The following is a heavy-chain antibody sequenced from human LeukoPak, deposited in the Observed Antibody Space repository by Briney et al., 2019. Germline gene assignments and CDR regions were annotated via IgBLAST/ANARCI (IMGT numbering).Heavy chain of an antibody. CDR1: GGTFSSYA. Sequence: SVKVSCKASGGTFSSYAISWVRQAPGQGLEWMGGIIPIFGTANYAQKFQGRVTITADESTSTAYMELSSLRSEDTAVYYCASGYCSGGSCYHNWFDPWGQGTLVTVSS. V-gene: IGHV1-69*13. CDR2: IIPIFGTA. J-gene: IGHJ5*02. CDR3: ASGYCSGGSCYHNWFDP. D-gene: IGHD2-15*01.